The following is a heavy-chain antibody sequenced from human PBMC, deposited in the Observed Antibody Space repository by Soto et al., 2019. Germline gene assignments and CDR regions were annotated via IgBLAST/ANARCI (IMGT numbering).Heavy chain of an antibody. CDR3: ATGLLGYCWCGSCYSDS. D-gene: IGHD2-15*01. J-gene: IGHJ4*02. V-gene: IGHV1-18*01. CDR2: ISGDNGNT. CDR1: AYTFTNYA. Sequence: QVQLVQSGAEVKKPGASVRVSCQTSAYTFTNYAVSWVRQAPGQGLEWMGWISGDNGNTIYAQKFQGRVPMAPDTSTGKAYMGLRSLRSDGTAVYYCATGLLGYCWCGSCYSDSWGQGTLVTVSS.